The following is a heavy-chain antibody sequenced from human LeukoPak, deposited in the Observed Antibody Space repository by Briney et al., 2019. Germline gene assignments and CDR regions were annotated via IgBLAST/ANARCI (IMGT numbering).Heavy chain of an antibody. CDR2: ISSSSSYI. V-gene: IGHV3-21*01. CDR1: GFTFSSYN. Sequence: PGGSLRLSCAASGFTFSSYNMNWVRQAPGKGLEWVSSISSSSSYIYYADSVKGRFTISRDNAKNSLYLQMNSLRAEDTAVYYCARDSHKDYCRSTSCYALSDYWGEGTLVTASS. J-gene: IGHJ4*02. CDR3: ARDSHKDYCRSTSCYALSDY. D-gene: IGHD2-2*01.